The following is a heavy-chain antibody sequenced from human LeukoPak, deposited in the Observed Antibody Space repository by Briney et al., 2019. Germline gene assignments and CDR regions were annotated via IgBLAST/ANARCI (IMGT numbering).Heavy chain of an antibody. CDR2: IRGSGGTT. CDR3: ARDVYYGSGSPRLDY. CDR1: GFTFRGYG. J-gene: IGHJ4*02. V-gene: IGHV3-23*01. Sequence: GGSLRLSCAASGFTFRGYGMSWVRQAPGQGLEWVSAIRGSGGTTYYADSVKGRFTISRDNAKNSLYLQMNSLRAEDTAVYYCARDVYYGSGSPRLDYWGQGTLVTVSS. D-gene: IGHD3-10*01.